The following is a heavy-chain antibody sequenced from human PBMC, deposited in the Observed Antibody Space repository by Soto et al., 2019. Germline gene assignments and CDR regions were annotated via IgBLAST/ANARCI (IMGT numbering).Heavy chain of an antibody. J-gene: IGHJ4*02. D-gene: IGHD2-2*01. V-gene: IGHV3-7*03. CDR2: IKQDGSEK. Sequence: EVQLVESGGGLVQPGGSLRLSCAASGFTFSSYWMSWVRQAPGKGLEWVANIKQDGSEKYYVDSVKGRFTISRDNAKNSLYLQMNSLRAEDTAVYYCARDIVVVPAAEYYFDYWGQGTLVTVSS. CDR3: ARDIVVVPAAEYYFDY. CDR1: GFTFSSYW.